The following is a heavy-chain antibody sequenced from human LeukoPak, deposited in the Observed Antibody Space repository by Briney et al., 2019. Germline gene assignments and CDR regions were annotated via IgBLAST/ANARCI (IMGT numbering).Heavy chain of an antibody. Sequence: PSETLSLTCTVSGGSISSYYWSWIRQPPGKGLEWIGFIYYSGSTNYNPSLKSRVTISVDTSKNQFSLKLSSVTAADTAVYYCARAGAYLRFDPWGQGTLVTASS. CDR3: ARAGAYLRFDP. CDR1: GGSISSYY. J-gene: IGHJ5*02. CDR2: IYYSGST. V-gene: IGHV4-59*01. D-gene: IGHD1-26*01.